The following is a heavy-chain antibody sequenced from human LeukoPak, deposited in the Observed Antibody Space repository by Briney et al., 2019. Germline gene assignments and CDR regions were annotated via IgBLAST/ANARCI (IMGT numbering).Heavy chain of an antibody. Sequence: GGSLRLSCAASGFTVSSNYMSWVRQAPGKGLEWVAVISYDGSNKYYADSVKGRFTISRDNSKNTLYLQMNSLRAEDTAVYYCAKDPATVTTNLDYFDYWGQGTLVAVSS. D-gene: IGHD4-17*01. CDR3: AKDPATVTTNLDYFDY. CDR1: GFTVSSNY. CDR2: ISYDGSNK. V-gene: IGHV3-30*18. J-gene: IGHJ4*02.